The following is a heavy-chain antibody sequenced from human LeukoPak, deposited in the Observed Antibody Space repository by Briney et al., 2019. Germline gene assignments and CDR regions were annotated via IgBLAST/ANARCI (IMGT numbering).Heavy chain of an antibody. CDR1: GFTFSSYI. J-gene: IGHJ4*02. CDR3: ARTGGYSFGY. D-gene: IGHD5-18*01. Sequence: GGSLRLSCAASGFTFSSYIMNWVRQAPGKGLEWVSYISSSSSTIYYADYVKGRFTIARDNAKNSLYLQMNSLRAEDTAVYYCARTGGYSFGYWGQGTLVTVSS. CDR2: ISSSSSTI. V-gene: IGHV3-48*01.